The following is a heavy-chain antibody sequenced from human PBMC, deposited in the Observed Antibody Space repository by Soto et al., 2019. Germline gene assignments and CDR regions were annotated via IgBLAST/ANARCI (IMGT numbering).Heavy chain of an antibody. Sequence: ASVKVSCKASGYTFTSYVISWVRQAPGQGLEWMGWISAYNGNTNYAQKLQGRVTMTTDTSTSTAYMELRSLRSDDTAVYYCASFGVGRRNYYGMDVWGQGTTVTVSS. V-gene: IGHV1-18*01. D-gene: IGHD3-3*01. CDR1: GYTFTSYV. CDR3: ASFGVGRRNYYGMDV. CDR2: ISAYNGNT. J-gene: IGHJ6*02.